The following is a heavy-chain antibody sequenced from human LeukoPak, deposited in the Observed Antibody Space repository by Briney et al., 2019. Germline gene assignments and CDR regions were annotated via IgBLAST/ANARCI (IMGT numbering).Heavy chain of an antibody. J-gene: IGHJ4*02. V-gene: IGHV4-39*01. CDR2: IYYSGRT. CDR3: ARSWAPGYCSSTTCYNFDY. D-gene: IGHD2-2*02. CDR1: GGSVSTSHYY. Sequence: SETLSLTCTVSGGSVSTSHYYWGWIRQPPGKGLEWIGYIYYSGRTYYNPSLKSRVTISVDTSKNEFSLKLSSVTAADTAVYYCARSWAPGYCSSTTCYNFDYWGQGTLVTVSS.